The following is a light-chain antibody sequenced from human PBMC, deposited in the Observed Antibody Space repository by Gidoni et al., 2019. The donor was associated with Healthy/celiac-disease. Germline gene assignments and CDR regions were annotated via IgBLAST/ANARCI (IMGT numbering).Light chain of an antibody. CDR2: WAS. V-gene: IGKV4-1*01. J-gene: IGKJ4*01. Sequence: DSGMTQSPDSLAVSLGERATINCKSSQSVLYSSNNKNYLAWYQQKPGQPPKLLIYWASTRGSGVPARFSGSGSGTDFTLTISSLQAEDVAVYYCQQYYSTPLTFGGGTKVEIK. CDR1: QSVLYSSNNKNY. CDR3: QQYYSTPLT.